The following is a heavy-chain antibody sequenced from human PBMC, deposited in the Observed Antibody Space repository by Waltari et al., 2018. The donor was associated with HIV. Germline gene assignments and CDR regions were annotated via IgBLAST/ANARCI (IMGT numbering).Heavy chain of an antibody. D-gene: IGHD2-15*01. CDR3: AREGIVAAPFDF. CDR1: GFLLRDFA. CDR2: ISRDGSSK. Sequence: QVQLVESGGGLVQPGGSLRLSCAAPGFLLRDFAIHWVRQAPGKGLEWVAVISRDGSSKYYADSVQGRFTISRDNSKNSLHLHMNSLRPKDTAVYYCAREGIVAAPFDFWGLGTLVTVSS. V-gene: IGHV3-30*01. J-gene: IGHJ4*02.